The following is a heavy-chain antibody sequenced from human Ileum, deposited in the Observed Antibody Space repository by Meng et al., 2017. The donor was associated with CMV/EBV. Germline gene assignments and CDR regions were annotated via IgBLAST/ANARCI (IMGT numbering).Heavy chain of an antibody. Sequence: GSGYSFTGYWMGWVRQMPGKGLEWMGIIYPGDSDTRYSPSFQGQVTISADKSISTAYLQWSSLKASDTAMYYCARPYSSGWGPFDYWGQGTLVTVSS. CDR1: GYSFTGYW. V-gene: IGHV5-51*01. J-gene: IGHJ4*02. CDR3: ARPYSSGWGPFDY. CDR2: IYPGDSDT. D-gene: IGHD6-19*01.